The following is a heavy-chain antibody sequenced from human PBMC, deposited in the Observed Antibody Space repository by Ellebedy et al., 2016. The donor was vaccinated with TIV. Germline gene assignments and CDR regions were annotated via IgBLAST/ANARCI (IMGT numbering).Heavy chain of an antibody. CDR2: IHSSGST. J-gene: IGHJ4*02. CDR1: GGSITSGLYY. Sequence: MPSETLSLTCTVSGGSITSGLYYWSWIRQHPGKGLEWFGYIHSSGSTYLNPSLKSRVTVSVDTSKNQLSLKLRSVTAADTAMYYCARSTVMTSFDSWGQGTLVTVSS. CDR3: ARSTVMTSFDS. D-gene: IGHD2-2*01. V-gene: IGHV4-31*03.